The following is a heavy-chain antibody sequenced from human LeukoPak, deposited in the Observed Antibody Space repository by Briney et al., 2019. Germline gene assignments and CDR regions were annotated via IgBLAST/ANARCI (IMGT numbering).Heavy chain of an antibody. J-gene: IGHJ4*02. CDR2: ISGDGVST. Sequence: GGSLRLSCVASGLPIGDFAMHWVRQAPGKGLEWVSLISGDGVSTFYASSVKGRFSISRDNSKNSLSLEMNSLRTEDTAMYYCARESGKFDYWGQGTLVAVSS. CDR3: ARESGKFDY. V-gene: IGHV3-43*02. CDR1: GLPIGDFA.